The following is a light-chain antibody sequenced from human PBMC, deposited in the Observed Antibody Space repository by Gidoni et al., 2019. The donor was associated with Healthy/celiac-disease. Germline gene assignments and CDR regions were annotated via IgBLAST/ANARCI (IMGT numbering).Light chain of an antibody. CDR2: DAS. CDR1: QSVSSY. Sequence: EIVLPPSPATLSLSPGERATLSCRASQSVSSYFAWYQQKPGQAPRLLIYDASNRSTGIPARFSGSGSGTDVTLTISSREPEDFAVYYCQQRSNWLFTFGPGTKVDIK. V-gene: IGKV3-11*01. CDR3: QQRSNWLFT. J-gene: IGKJ3*01.